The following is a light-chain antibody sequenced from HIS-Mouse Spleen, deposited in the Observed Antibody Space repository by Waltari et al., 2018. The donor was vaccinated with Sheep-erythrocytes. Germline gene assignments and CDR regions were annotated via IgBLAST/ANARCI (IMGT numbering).Light chain of an antibody. Sequence: QSALTQPRSVSVSPGQSVTISCTGTSRDVGGYNYVSWYQQHPGKAPKLMIYDVSKRPSGVPDRFSGSKSGNTASLTISGLQAEDEADYYCCSYAGSYNHVFATGTKVTVL. CDR3: CSYAGSYNHV. CDR2: DVS. CDR1: SRDVGGYNY. V-gene: IGLV2-11*01. J-gene: IGLJ1*01.